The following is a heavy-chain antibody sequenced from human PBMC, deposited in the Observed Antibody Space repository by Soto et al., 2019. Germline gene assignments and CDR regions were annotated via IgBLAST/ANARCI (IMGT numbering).Heavy chain of an antibody. D-gene: IGHD6-19*01. V-gene: IGHV4-39*01. CDR1: GGSISSSSYY. CDR3: ARDYSSGFFLDY. J-gene: IGHJ4*02. Sequence: NPSETLSLTCTVSGGSISSSSYYWGWIRQPPGKGLEWIGSIYYSGSTYYNPSLKSRVTISVDTSKNQFSLKLSSVTAADTAVYYCARDYSSGFFLDYWGQGTLVTVSS. CDR2: IYYSGST.